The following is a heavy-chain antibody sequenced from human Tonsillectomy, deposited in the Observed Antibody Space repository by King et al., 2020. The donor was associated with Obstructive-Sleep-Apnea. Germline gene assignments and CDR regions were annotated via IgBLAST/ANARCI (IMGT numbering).Heavy chain of an antibody. Sequence: VQLVESGGGLVQPGGSLKLSCAASGFTFSGSAIHWVRQASGKGLEGVGRIRRKANSYATAYDASVKGRFTISREGSKNTGYLQMNRLKTEDTAGYYCTRLGRDYWGQGTLVTVSS. CDR3: TRLGRDY. D-gene: IGHD1-26*01. J-gene: IGHJ4*02. CDR2: IRRKANSYAT. CDR1: GFTFSGSA. V-gene: IGHV3-73*01.